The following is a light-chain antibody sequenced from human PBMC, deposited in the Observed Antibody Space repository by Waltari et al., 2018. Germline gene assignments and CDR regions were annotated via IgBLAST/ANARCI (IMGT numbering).Light chain of an antibody. CDR2: GAS. CDR1: QDISRK. V-gene: IGKV3-15*01. J-gene: IGKJ4*01. CDR3: QQYDNWPSFS. Sequence: IVMTQSPATLSMSPGERATLSCRASQDISRKLAWYQHRPGQAPRVLIYGASTRATDSPARFSGSGAGTEFTLTISSLQSEDFAVYYCQQYDNWPSFSFGGGTKVDIK.